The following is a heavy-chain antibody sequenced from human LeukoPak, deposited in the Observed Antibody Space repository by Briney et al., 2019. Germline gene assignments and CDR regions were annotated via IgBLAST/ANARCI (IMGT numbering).Heavy chain of an antibody. CDR3: ARDLSGGALGAFDI. CDR2: INPNSGGT. V-gene: IGHV1-2*02. J-gene: IGHJ3*02. CDR1: GYIFTAYY. D-gene: IGHD2-15*01. Sequence: GASVKVSCKASGYIFTAYYIHWLRQAPGQGPEWMGWINPNSGGTSFALNFQGRVTLTRDTSISTVYMELSRLRSDDTAVYYCARDLSGGALGAFDIWGQGTMVTVSS.